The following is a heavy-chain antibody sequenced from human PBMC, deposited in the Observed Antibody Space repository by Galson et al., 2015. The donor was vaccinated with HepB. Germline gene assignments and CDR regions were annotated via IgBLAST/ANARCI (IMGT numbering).Heavy chain of an antibody. V-gene: IGHV5-51*01. CDR2: IYPGDSET. D-gene: IGHD3-10*01. J-gene: IGHJ4*02. CDR1: GYNFNTYW. CDR3: ARQRDHGWGSSMEF. Sequence: SGAEVKKPGESLKISCQGSGYNFNTYWIGWVRHVPGKAMEWMGIIYPGDSETRYSPSFQGQVILSVDKSISTAYLQWGSLRGSDTATYYCARQRDHGWGSSMEFRGQGTRVTVSS.